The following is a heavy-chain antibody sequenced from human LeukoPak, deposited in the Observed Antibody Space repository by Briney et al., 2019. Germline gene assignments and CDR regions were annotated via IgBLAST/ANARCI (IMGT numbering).Heavy chain of an antibody. V-gene: IGHV4-34*01. Sequence: SETLSLTCAVYGGSFSGYYWSWIRQPPGKGLEWIGEINHSGSTNYNPSLKSRVTISVDTSKNQFSLKLSSVTAADTAVYYCARTVGATRYYYYGMDVWGQGTTVTVSS. D-gene: IGHD1-26*01. CDR3: ARTVGATRYYYYGMDV. CDR2: INHSGST. J-gene: IGHJ6*02. CDR1: GGSFSGYY.